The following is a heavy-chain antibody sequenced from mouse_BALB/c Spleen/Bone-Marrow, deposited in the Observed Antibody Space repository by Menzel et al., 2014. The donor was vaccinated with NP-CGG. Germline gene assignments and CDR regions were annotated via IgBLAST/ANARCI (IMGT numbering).Heavy chain of an antibody. CDR2: INSGRVNT. CDR3: ARRGNWDGRAAMDY. J-gene: IGHJ4*01. D-gene: IGHD4-1*01. Sequence: EVKLQESGGDLVKPGGSLKLSCAASGFTFSSYGMSWVRQTPDKRLEWVATINSGRVNTYYIDSVKGRFTISRDNAKNTLYLQMSSLKSEDTAMYHCARRGNWDGRAAMDYWGQGTSVTVSS. CDR1: GFTFSSYG. V-gene: IGHV5-6*02.